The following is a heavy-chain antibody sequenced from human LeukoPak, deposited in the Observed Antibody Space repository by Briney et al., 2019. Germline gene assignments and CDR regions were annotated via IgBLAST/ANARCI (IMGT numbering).Heavy chain of an antibody. CDR2: IYPGDSDT. CDR1: GYSFTSYW. D-gene: IGHD3-10*01. Sequence: GESLKISCKGSGYSFTSYWIGWVRQMPGKGLEWMGIIYPGDSDTRYSPSFQGQVTISADKSISTAYLQWSSLKASDTAMYYCARHEHYYGSGSYSYFDYWGQGTLVTVPS. CDR3: ARHEHYYGSGSYSYFDY. V-gene: IGHV5-51*01. J-gene: IGHJ4*02.